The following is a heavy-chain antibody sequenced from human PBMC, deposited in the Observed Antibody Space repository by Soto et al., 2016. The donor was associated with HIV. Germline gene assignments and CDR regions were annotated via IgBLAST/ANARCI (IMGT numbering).Heavy chain of an antibody. CDR3: ARYSSGGAFDI. CDR1: GYTFSSYA. CDR2: ISVYNGNT. D-gene: IGHD6-19*01. Sequence: QVQLVQSGAEVMKPGASMKVSCKASGYTFSSYAITWVRQAPGQGLEWMGWISVYNGNTKYAQKLQGRVTMTTDTSTTTAYMELRSLRYDDTAVYYCARYSSGGAFDIWAKGHWSPSLQ. J-gene: IGHJ3*02. V-gene: IGHV1-18*01.